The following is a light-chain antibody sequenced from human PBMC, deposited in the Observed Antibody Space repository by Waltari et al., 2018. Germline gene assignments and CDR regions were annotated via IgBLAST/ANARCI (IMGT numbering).Light chain of an antibody. CDR3: QQYDTYPLT. J-gene: IGKJ4*01. CDR1: QNIKTW. Sequence: DIQMSQSTSTLSASLGDRVTITCRASQNIKTWVAWYQQKPGKAPEFLVYKASSLNNGVPSMFTGSGSGTDFTLTITSLQPDDFATYFCQQYDTYPLTFGGGSKVEIK. CDR2: KAS. V-gene: IGKV1-5*03.